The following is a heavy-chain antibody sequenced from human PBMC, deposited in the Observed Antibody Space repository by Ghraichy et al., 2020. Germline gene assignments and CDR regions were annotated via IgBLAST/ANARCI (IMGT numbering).Heavy chain of an antibody. CDR2: ISAYNGDT. V-gene: IGHV1-18*01. D-gene: IGHD2-2*01. CDR1: GYTFTSYG. Sequence: ASVKVSCKASGYTFTSYGISWVRQAPGQGLEWMGWISAYNGDTNYAQKLQGRVTMTTDTSTSTVYMELRSLRSDDTAVYYCARDQNVVVPAAILGYYYYYGMDVWGQGTTVTVSS. CDR3: ARDQNVVVPAAILGYYYYYGMDV. J-gene: IGHJ6*02.